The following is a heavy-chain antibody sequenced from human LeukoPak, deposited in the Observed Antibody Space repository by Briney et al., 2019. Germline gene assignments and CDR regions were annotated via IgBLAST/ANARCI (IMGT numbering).Heavy chain of an antibody. Sequence: GGSLRLSCAASGFTLSDYYMSWFRQAPGKGLEWVSYIGFSDVTIYYADSVKGRFTISRDNAKNSLYLQMNSLRAEDTAVYYCVREKENGYNGRFDYWGQGTLVTVSS. V-gene: IGHV3-11*01. CDR1: GFTLSDYY. CDR2: IGFSDVTI. CDR3: VREKENGYNGRFDY. J-gene: IGHJ4*02. D-gene: IGHD5-12*01.